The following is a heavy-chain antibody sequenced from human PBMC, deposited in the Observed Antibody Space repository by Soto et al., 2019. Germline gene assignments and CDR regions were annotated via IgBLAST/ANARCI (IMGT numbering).Heavy chain of an antibody. Sequence: SVKVSCKASGGIFSNYGRSWVRQAPGQGLEWMGGIIPLFGKPSYAQKFQGRLIISADASTNSAYLDLYSLTTEDACINYCALFESDVDGWGSFRSWGQGTPVTVSS. CDR3: ALFESDVDGWGSFRS. V-gene: IGHV1-69*13. CDR1: GGIFSNYG. J-gene: IGHJ5*02. D-gene: IGHD3-16*01. CDR2: IIPLFGKP.